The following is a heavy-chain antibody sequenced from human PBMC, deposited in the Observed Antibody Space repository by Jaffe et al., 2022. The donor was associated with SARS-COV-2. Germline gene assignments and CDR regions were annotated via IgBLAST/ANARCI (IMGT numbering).Heavy chain of an antibody. CDR2: ISAYNGNT. CDR3: ARDYRGGDEWLRFDIAAAVPGY. Sequence: QVQLVQSGAEVKKPGASVKVSCKASGYTFTSYGISWVRQAPGQGLEWMGWISAYNGNTNYAQKLQGRVTMTTDTSTSTAYMELRSLRSDDTAVYYCARDYRGGDEWLRFDIAAAVPGYWGQGTLVTVSS. V-gene: IGHV1-18*01. D-gene: IGHD6-13*01. J-gene: IGHJ4*02. CDR1: GYTFTSYG.